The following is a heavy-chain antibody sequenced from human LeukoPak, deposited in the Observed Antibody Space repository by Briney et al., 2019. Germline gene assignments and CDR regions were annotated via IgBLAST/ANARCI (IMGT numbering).Heavy chain of an antibody. J-gene: IGHJ4*02. Sequence: PGGSLRLSCAVSGFTFSSYEMNWVRQAPGKGLGWVSYIDSSGSSIYFADSVKGRFTISRVNGKNSLYLQMNSLRVEDTAVYYCARDSGGDSGFDYWGQGTLVIVSS. CDR2: IDSSGSSI. D-gene: IGHD3-10*01. CDR1: GFTFSSYE. V-gene: IGHV3-48*03. CDR3: ARDSGGDSGFDY.